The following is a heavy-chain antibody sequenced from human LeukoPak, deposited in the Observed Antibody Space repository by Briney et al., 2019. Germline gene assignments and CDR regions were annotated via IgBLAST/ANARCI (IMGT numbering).Heavy chain of an antibody. V-gene: IGHV1-2*06. CDR2: INPNSGGT. Sequence: GASVNVSCTASGYTFTDYYIHWVRQAPGQGLEWMGRINPNSGGTNFAQKFQGRVTMTRDTSVSTAYMELTRLRSDDTAVYYCARDFERPDFWGQGTLDTVSS. J-gene: IGHJ4*02. CDR3: ARDFERPDF. CDR1: GYTFTDYY.